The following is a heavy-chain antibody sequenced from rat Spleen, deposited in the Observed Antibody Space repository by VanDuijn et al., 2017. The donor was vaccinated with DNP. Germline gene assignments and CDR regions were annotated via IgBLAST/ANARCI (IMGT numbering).Heavy chain of an antibody. CDR1: GFSFRNYY. Sequence: EGQLVESGGGLVQPGNSLKLSCAASGFSFRNYYMAWVRQTPKKGLEWVATINTDGGSTYYPDSVRGRFTISRDYARSTLYLQMDSLRSEDTATYYCATSSYFGYDYGFAYWGQGTLVTVSS. J-gene: IGHJ3*01. V-gene: IGHV5S23*01. D-gene: IGHD1-7*01. CDR3: ATSSYFGYDYGFAY. CDR2: INTDGGST.